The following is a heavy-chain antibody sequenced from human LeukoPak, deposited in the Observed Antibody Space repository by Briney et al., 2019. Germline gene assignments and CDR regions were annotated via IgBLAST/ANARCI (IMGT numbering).Heavy chain of an antibody. D-gene: IGHD6-13*01. CDR1: GFTFSSYS. Sequence: GGSLRLSCAASGFTFSSYSMHWVRQAPGKGLEWVAVISYDGSNKYYADSVKGRFTISRDNSKNTLYLQMNSLRVEDTAVYYCARGAYAVAAGLDYWGQETLVTVSS. CDR3: ARGAYAVAAGLDY. J-gene: IGHJ4*02. V-gene: IGHV3-30*03. CDR2: ISYDGSNK.